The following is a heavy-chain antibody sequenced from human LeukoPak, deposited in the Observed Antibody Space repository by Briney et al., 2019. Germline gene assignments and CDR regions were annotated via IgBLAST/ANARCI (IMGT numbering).Heavy chain of an antibody. CDR1: GYTFTSYG. CDR2: ISAYNGNT. V-gene: IGHV1-18*01. J-gene: IGHJ4*02. Sequence: ASVKVSCKASGYTFTSYGISWVRQAPGQGLEWMGWISAYNGNTNYAQKLQGRVTMTTDTSTSTAYMELRSLRSDDTAVYYCARVSNFDWLFIQAGRSGFFDYWGQGTLVTVSS. D-gene: IGHD3-9*01. CDR3: ARVSNFDWLFIQAGRSGFFDY.